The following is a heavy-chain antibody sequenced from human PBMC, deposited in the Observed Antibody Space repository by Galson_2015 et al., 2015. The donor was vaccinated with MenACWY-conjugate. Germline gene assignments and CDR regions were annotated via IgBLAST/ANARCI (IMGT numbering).Heavy chain of an antibody. Sequence: SLRLSCAASEFTFSNYALSWVRQAPGKGLEWVSGISGSGDTTNYADSVKGRFTISRDNSKNTLYLQMNSLRADDTAVYYCAKERSFYYYMDVWGAGTTVIVSS. D-gene: IGHD4-17*01. CDR3: AKERSFYYYMDV. J-gene: IGHJ6*03. V-gene: IGHV3-23*01. CDR2: ISGSGDTT. CDR1: EFTFSNYA.